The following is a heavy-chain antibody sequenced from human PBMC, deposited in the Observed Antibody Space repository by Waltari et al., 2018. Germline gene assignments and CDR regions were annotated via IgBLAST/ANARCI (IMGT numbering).Heavy chain of an antibody. CDR3: TRDYYDSSGYYYGYYYGMDV. CDR2: IRSKAYGGTT. J-gene: IGHJ6*02. CDR1: GFTFGDYA. D-gene: IGHD3-22*01. V-gene: IGHV3-49*04. Sequence: EVQLVESGGGLVQPGRSLRLACTASGFTFGDYAMSWARQAPGKGMVGVGFIRSKAYGGTTEYAASWKGRFTISRDDSKSIAYLQMNSLKTEDTAVYYCTRDYYDSSGYYYGYYYGMDVWGQGTTVTVSS.